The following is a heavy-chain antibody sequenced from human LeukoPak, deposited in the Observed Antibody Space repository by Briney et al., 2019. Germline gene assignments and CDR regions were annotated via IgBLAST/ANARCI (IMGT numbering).Heavy chain of an antibody. CDR2: RNSGGKIR. CDR1: VFTLDRLC. V-gene: IGHV3-74*01. CDR3: ARDHHDFWSGYPNY. Sequence: GVSVTLLCAVYVFTLDRLCTQWSRHAWGTGLMCVARRNSGGKIRDYADSVRGRFTDSRDNTKNTVYLQMSSLRAEDTGVYYCARDHHDFWSGYPNYWGQGTLVIVSS. D-gene: IGHD3-3*01. J-gene: IGHJ4*02.